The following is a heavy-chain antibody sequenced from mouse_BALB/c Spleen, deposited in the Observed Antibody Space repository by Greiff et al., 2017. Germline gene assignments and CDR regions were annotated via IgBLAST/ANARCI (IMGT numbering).Heavy chain of an antibody. CDR1: GYSITSGYY. CDR2: ISYDGSN. CDR3: ARYYGNGYYFDY. D-gene: IGHD2-1*01. J-gene: IGHJ2*01. V-gene: IGHV3-6*02. Sequence: EVQLQQSGPGLVKPSQSLSLTCSVTGYSITSGYYWNWIRQFPGNKLEWMGYISYDGSNNYNPSLKNRISITRDTSKNQFFLKLNSVTTEDTATYYCARYYGNGYYFDYWGQGTTLTVSS.